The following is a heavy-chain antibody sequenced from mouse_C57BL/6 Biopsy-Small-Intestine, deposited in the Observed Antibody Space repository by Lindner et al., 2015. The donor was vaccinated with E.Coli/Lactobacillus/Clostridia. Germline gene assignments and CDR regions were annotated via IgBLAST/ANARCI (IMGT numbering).Heavy chain of an antibody. J-gene: IGHJ1*03. CDR3: ARRGYDTSGYYLPGYMDV. V-gene: IGHV1-85*01. CDR1: DIPSLGLL. CDR2: INIGNGNT. Sequence: VKVVLARHLDIPSLGLLSTGCARPRTKLEWMGWINIGNGNTKYSQKFEGRVTITRDTSANTVYMELSSLRSEDTAVYYCARRGYDTSGYYLPGYMDVWGKGTTVTVSS. D-gene: IGHD1-1*01.